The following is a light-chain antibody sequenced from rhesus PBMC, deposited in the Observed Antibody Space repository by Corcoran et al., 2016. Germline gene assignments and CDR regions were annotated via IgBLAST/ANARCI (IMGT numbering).Light chain of an antibody. CDR2: DVS. CDR3: CSYTTSSTLV. V-gene: IGLV2S7*01. CDR1: SSDVGGYTY. J-gene: IGLJ6*01. Sequence: QSAPTQPPSVSGSPGQSVTISCTGTSSDVGGYTYVSWYQQHPGKAPKLMIYDVSKRPSGVSDRFSGSNSGNTASLTISGLQAEDEADYYCCSYTTSSTLVFGSGTKLTVL.